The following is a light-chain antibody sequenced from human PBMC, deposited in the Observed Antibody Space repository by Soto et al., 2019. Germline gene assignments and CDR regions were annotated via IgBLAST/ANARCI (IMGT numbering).Light chain of an antibody. Sequence: EIVMTQSPATLSVSPGERATLSCRASESVSKNLAWYQQKPGQAPRLSIYGASTRATGIPARFSGSGSGTEFTLTISSLQSEDFAVYYCQQYNNWPRTFGQGTKVEIK. V-gene: IGKV3-15*01. CDR3: QQYNNWPRT. CDR1: ESVSKN. J-gene: IGKJ1*01. CDR2: GAS.